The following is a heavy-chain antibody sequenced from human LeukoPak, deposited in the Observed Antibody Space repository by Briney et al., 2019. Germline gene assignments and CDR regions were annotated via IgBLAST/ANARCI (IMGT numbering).Heavy chain of an antibody. CDR2: IWYDGSNE. J-gene: IGHJ4*02. Sequence: GTSLRLSCAASGFTFSDYGMHWVRQAPGKGLEWVAVIWYDGSNEYYADSVKGRLTISRDNSKNTLYLQMNSLRAEDAAVYYCARDGSRGSGTLPYWGQGTLVTVSS. D-gene: IGHD3-10*01. CDR1: GFTFSDYG. CDR3: ARDGSRGSGTLPY. V-gene: IGHV3-33*01.